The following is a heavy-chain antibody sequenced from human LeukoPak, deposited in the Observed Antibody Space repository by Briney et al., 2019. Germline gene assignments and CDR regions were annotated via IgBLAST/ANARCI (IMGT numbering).Heavy chain of an antibody. V-gene: IGHV1-69*05. CDR2: IIPIFGTA. Sequence: SVKVSCKASGGTFSSYAISWVRQAPGQGLEWMGGIIPIFGTANYAQKFQGRVTITTDESTSTAYMELSSLRSEDTAVYYCARVGHTIFGVDSNWFDPWGQGTLVTVSS. CDR1: GGTFSSYA. CDR3: ARVGHTIFGVDSNWFDP. J-gene: IGHJ5*02. D-gene: IGHD3-3*01.